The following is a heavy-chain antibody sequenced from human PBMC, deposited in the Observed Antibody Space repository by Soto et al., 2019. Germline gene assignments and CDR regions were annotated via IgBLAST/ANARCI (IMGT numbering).Heavy chain of an antibody. CDR3: ARDFVVGGPTINYYYGMDV. CDR2: IICSAGNT. CDR1: GFTFSSYA. D-gene: IGHD1-26*01. V-gene: IGHV3-23*01. J-gene: IGHJ6*02. Sequence: PGGSLRLSCAASGFTFSSYAMSWVRQAPGKGLEEWTSIICSAGNTYYADSVKGRFTISRDNSKNTLYLQMNSLGAEDTAVYYCARDFVVGGPTINYYYGMDVWGQGTTVTV.